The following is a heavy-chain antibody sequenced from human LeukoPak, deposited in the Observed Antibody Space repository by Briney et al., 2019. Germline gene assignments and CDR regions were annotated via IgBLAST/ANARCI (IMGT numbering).Heavy chain of an antibody. CDR3: ARDMTADY. CDR1: GFTFDDYA. D-gene: IGHD2-21*02. J-gene: IGHJ4*02. Sequence: GGSLRLSCAASGFTFDDYAMHWVRQAPGKGLEWVSGISWNSGSIGYADSVKGRFTISRDNAKNSLYLQMNSLRAEDTAVYYCARDMTADYWGQGTLVTVSS. V-gene: IGHV3-9*01. CDR2: ISWNSGSI.